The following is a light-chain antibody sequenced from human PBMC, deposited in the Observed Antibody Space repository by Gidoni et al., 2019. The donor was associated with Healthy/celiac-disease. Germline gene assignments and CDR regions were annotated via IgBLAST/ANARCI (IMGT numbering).Light chain of an antibody. J-gene: IGLJ2*01. CDR3: QAWDSSTVV. CDR1: KVGDKY. Sequence: SYELTQPPSVSVSPGQTASITCSGDKVGDKYACWYPQKPGQSPVLVIYQDSKRPSGTPERFSGSNSGNTATLTISGTQAMDEADYYCQAWDSSTVVFGGGTKLTVL. V-gene: IGLV3-1*01. CDR2: QDS.